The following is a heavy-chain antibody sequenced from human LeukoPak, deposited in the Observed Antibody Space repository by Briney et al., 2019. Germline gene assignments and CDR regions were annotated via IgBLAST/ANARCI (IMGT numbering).Heavy chain of an antibody. V-gene: IGHV4-31*03. Sequence: SQTLSLTCTVSGGSISSGGYYWSWIRQHPGKGLEWIGYIYYSGSTYYNPSLKSRVTISVDTSKNQFSLKLSSVTAADTAVYYRARGSGQDWAHYYYYGMDVWGQGTTVTVSS. J-gene: IGHJ6*02. CDR3: ARGSGQDWAHYYYYGMDV. CDR2: IYYSGST. D-gene: IGHD3/OR15-3a*01. CDR1: GGSISSGGYY.